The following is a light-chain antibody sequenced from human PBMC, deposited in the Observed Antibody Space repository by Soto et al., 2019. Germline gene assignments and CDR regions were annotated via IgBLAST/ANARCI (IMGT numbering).Light chain of an antibody. CDR3: CSCVSGSPFDVL. CDR1: SANIGAAYN. J-gene: IGLJ3*02. CDR2: GNN. V-gene: IGLV1-40*01. Sequence: QSVLTQPPSVSGAPGQRVTISCTGSSANIGAAYNVDWYQQLPGTAPKLLIYGNNNRPSGVPARFSGSKSGTSASLAIAGLQAEDEGDYYCCSCVSGSPFDVLFGGGIKLTVL.